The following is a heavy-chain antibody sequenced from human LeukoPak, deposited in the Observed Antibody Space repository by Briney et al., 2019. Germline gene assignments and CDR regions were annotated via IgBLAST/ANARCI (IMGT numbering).Heavy chain of an antibody. CDR3: AKDQYYDFWSGDSGYMDV. V-gene: IGHV3-33*06. Sequence: GSLRLSCAASGFTFSSYAMHWVRQAPGKGLEWVAVIWYDGSNKYYADSVKGRFTISRDNSKNTLYLQMNSLRAEDTAVYYCAKDQYYDFWSGDSGYMDVWGKGTTVTVSS. D-gene: IGHD3-3*01. CDR1: GFTFSSYA. J-gene: IGHJ6*03. CDR2: IWYDGSNK.